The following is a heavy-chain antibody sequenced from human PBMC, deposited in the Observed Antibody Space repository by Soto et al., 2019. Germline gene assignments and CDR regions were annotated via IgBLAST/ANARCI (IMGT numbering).Heavy chain of an antibody. J-gene: IGHJ4*02. V-gene: IGHV1-18*01. CDR2: INASNFDT. CDR3: ARQPTGHPFDY. D-gene: IGHD1-1*01. Sequence: ASVKVSCKASGFTFTKYGFSWVRQAPGQGLEWMGWINASNFDTHYGQELQGRVTMTTDTSTSTAYMEVRSLTSDDTAAYYCARQPTGHPFDYWGQGTTVTFSS. CDR1: GFTFTKYG.